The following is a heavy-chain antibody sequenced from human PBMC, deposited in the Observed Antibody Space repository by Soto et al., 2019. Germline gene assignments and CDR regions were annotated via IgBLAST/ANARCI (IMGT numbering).Heavy chain of an antibody. V-gene: IGHV1-18*01. CDR2: ISAYNGNT. J-gene: IGHJ6*02. CDR3: ARVGRSCSGGSCYSYYYYGMDV. D-gene: IGHD2-15*01. CDR1: GYTFTSYG. Sequence: ASVKVSCKASGYTFTSYGISWVRQAPGQELEWMGWISAYNGNTNYAQKLQGRVTMTTDTSTSTAYMELRSLRSDDTAVYYCARVGRSCSGGSCYSYYYYGMDVWGQGTTVTVSS.